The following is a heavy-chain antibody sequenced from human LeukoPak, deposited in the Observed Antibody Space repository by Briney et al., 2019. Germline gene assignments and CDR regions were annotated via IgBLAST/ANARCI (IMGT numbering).Heavy chain of an antibody. J-gene: IGHJ4*02. CDR1: GGSISSYY. D-gene: IGHD3-9*01. CDR3: ARGYYDILTGSYPSDY. V-gene: IGHV4-4*07. CDR2: IYTSGST. Sequence: SETLSLTCTVSGGSISSYYWSWIRQPAGKGLEWIGRIYTSGSTNYNPSLKSRVTMSVDTSKNQFSLKLSSVTAADTAVYYCARGYYDILTGSYPSDYWGQGTLVTVSS.